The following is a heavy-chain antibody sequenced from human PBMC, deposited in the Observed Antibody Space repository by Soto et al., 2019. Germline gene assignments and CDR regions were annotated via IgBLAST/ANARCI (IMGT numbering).Heavy chain of an antibody. D-gene: IGHD2-21*01. Sequence: QVQLVESGGGVVQPGRSLRLSCEASGFTFSNYAMNWVRQAPGKGLEWVAGISSDGGSKEYADSVKGRFTISRDNSKNTLYMQMNSLRPEDTAVYYCARHITGDNSHPYWYYYGLDVWGQGTTVTVSS. J-gene: IGHJ6*02. V-gene: IGHV3-30-3*01. CDR2: ISSDGGSK. CDR1: GFTFSNYA. CDR3: ARHITGDNSHPYWYYYGLDV.